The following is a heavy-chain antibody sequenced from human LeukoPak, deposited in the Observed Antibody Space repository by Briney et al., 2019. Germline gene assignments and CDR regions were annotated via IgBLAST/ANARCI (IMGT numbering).Heavy chain of an antibody. J-gene: IGHJ5*02. CDR3: ATVKLRFLFDP. V-gene: IGHV1-69*06. Sequence: ASVKVSCKASGGTFSSYAISWVRQAPGQGLEWMGGIIPIFGTAIYAQKFQGRVTMTEDTSTDTAYMELSSLRSEDTAVYYCATVKLRFLFDPWGQGTLVTVSS. CDR2: IIPIFGTA. CDR1: GGTFSSYA. D-gene: IGHD3-3*01.